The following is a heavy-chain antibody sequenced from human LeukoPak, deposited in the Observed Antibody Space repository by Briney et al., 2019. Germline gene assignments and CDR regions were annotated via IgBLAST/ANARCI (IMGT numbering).Heavy chain of an antibody. CDR1: GFTFSTYW. CDR2: INGDGGSR. CDR3: ASASSHRTAAGGDY. Sequence: GGSQRLSCAPSGFTFSTYWMHWVRQAPGKGLVCVTRINGDGGSRNYADSVKGRFTISRDNAKNTLYLQMSSLRVEDTAVYYCASASSHRTAAGGDYWGQGTLVTVST. J-gene: IGHJ4*02. D-gene: IGHD6-13*01. V-gene: IGHV3-74*01.